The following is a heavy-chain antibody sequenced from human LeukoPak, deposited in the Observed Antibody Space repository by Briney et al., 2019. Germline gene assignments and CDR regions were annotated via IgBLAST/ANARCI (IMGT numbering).Heavy chain of an antibody. D-gene: IGHD4-17*01. Sequence: PGGSLRLSCAASGFTISTYWMHWVRQTPGKGLVWVSRINGEGSSTAYADSVKGRFTISIDNAKNTLYLQMNSLRAEDTAVYYCARDYGDQYWYLDLWGHGTPATVSS. CDR2: INGEGSST. CDR1: GFTISTYW. CDR3: ARDYGDQYWYLDL. J-gene: IGHJ2*01. V-gene: IGHV3-74*01.